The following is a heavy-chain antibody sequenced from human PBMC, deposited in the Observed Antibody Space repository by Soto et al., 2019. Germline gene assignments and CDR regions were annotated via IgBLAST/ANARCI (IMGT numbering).Heavy chain of an antibody. D-gene: IGHD6-13*01. J-gene: IGHJ3*02. CDR3: ATNPSIAAAGTLGAFDI. V-gene: IGHV3-23*01. CDR2: ISGSGGST. Sequence: PGGSLRLSCAASGFTFSSYAMSWVRQAPGKGLEWVSAISGSGGSTYYADSVKGRFTISRDNSKNTLYLQMNSLRAEDTAVYYCATNPSIAAAGTLGAFDIWGQGTMVTVSS. CDR1: GFTFSSYA.